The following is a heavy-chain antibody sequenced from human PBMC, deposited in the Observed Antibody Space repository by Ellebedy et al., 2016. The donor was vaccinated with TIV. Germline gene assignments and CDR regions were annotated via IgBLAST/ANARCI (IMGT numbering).Heavy chain of an antibody. Sequence: MPSETLSLTCTVSGGSISSSSYYWGWIRQPPGKGLEWIGSIYYSGSTYYNPSLKSRVTISVDTSKNQFSLKLSSVTAADTAVYYCAGDLELERRGYFDYWGQGTLVTVSS. D-gene: IGHD1-1*01. V-gene: IGHV4-39*02. J-gene: IGHJ4*02. CDR1: GGSISSSSYY. CDR3: AGDLELERRGYFDY. CDR2: IYYSGST.